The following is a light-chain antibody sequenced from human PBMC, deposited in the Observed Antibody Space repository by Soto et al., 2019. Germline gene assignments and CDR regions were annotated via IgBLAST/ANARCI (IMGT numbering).Light chain of an antibody. CDR3: QQYGSSLIT. CDR1: QSVSSSY. J-gene: IGKJ5*01. CDR2: ATS. V-gene: IGKV3-20*01. Sequence: EIVLTQSPGTLSLSPGERATLSCRASQSVSSSYLAWYQQKPGQAPRLLIYATSSRATGIPDRFSGSGSGTDFTLTISRLEPEDFAMYYCQQYGSSLITFGQGTRLEIK.